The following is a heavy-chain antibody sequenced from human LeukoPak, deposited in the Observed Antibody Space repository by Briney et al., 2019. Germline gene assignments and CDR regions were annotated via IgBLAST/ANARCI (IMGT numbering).Heavy chain of an antibody. D-gene: IGHD4-23*01. Sequence: SVKVSCKASRGTFSSYTISWVRQAPGQGLEWMGRIIPILGIANYAQKFQGRVTITADKSTSTAYMELSSLRSEDTAVYYCARGYGGNSVPPNDAFDIWGQGTMVTVSS. V-gene: IGHV1-69*02. CDR1: RGTFSSYT. CDR3: ARGYGGNSVPPNDAFDI. CDR2: IIPILGIA. J-gene: IGHJ3*02.